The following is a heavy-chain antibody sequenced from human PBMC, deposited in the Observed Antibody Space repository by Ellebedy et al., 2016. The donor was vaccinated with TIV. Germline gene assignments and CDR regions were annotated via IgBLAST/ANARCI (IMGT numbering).Heavy chain of an antibody. Sequence: GESLKISCAASGFTFSTYAMSWVRQAPGKGLEWVSYISGSGGSTYYADSVKGRFTISRDISKNTLYLQMNSLRAEDTAVYYCAKDRGSGSYRAGSFDVWGQGTMVTVSS. V-gene: IGHV3-23*01. J-gene: IGHJ3*01. CDR1: GFTFSTYA. D-gene: IGHD1-26*01. CDR2: ISGSGGST. CDR3: AKDRGSGSYRAGSFDV.